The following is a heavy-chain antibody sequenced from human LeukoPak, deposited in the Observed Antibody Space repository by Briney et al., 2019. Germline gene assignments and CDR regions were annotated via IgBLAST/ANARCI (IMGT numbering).Heavy chain of an antibody. CDR3: ARGTLTVTTSFDY. CDR2: INHSGST. V-gene: IGHV4-34*01. J-gene: IGHJ4*02. CDR1: GGSFSGYY. Sequence: SETLSLTCAVYGGSFSGYYWSWIRQPPGKGLEWIGEINHSGSTNYNSSLKSRVTISVDTSKNQFSPKLSSVTAADTAVYYCARGTLTVTTSFDYWGQGTLVTVSS. D-gene: IGHD4-17*01.